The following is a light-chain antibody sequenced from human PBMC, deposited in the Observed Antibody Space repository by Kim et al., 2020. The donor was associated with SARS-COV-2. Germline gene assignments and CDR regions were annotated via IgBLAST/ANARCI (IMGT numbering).Light chain of an antibody. CDR3: QQYSGYSRT. V-gene: IGKV1-5*03. J-gene: IGKJ1*01. CDR2: KAS. CDR1: QSISSW. Sequence: ASIGDRVTMTCRASQSISSWLVWYQKKPGKAPKVLIYKASTLESEVPSRFSGSGSGTEFTLTISGLQPDDFATYYCQQYSGYSRTFGQGTKVDIK.